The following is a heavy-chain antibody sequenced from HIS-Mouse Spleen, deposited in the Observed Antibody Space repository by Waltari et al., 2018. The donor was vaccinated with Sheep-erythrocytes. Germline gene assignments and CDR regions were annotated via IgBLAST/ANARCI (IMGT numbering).Heavy chain of an antibody. V-gene: IGHV3-48*01. CDR3: ASSSSSWYWYFDL. D-gene: IGHD6-13*01. Sequence: EVQLVESGGGLVQPGGSLRLSCAASGFTFSSYSMNWVRQAPGKGLEWGSYSSSSSSTIYYADAVKGRFTISRDNAKNSLYLQMNSLRAEDTAVYYCASSSSSWYWYFDLWGRGTLVTVSS. CDR1: GFTFSSYS. J-gene: IGHJ2*01. CDR2: SSSSSSTI.